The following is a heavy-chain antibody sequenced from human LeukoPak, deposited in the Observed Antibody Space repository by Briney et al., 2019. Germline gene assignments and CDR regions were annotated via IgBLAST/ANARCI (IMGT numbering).Heavy chain of an antibody. J-gene: IGHJ4*02. V-gene: IGHV4-30-2*01. CDR2: IYHSGST. CDR3: ARYSSSWFYFDY. Sequence: SQTLSLTCTVSGGSISSGGYYWSWNRQPPGKGLEWIGYIYHSGSTYYNPSLKSRVTISIDRSKNQFSLKLSSVTAADTAVYYCARYSSSWFYFDYWGQGTLVTVSS. D-gene: IGHD6-13*01. CDR1: GGSISSGGYY.